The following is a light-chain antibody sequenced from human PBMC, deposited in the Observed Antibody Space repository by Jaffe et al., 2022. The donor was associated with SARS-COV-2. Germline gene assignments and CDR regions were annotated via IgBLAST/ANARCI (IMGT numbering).Light chain of an antibody. CDR2: KVS. CDR1: QSLVNSDGNTY. V-gene: IGKV2-24*01. Sequence: DIVMTQTPLSSPVTLGQPASISCRSSQSLVNSDGNTYLSWLHQRPGQPPRLLIYKVSNRVSGVPDRFSGSGAGTDFTLKISRVEAEDVGVYYCMQATQNPKTFGQGTKVEIK. CDR3: MQATQNPKT. J-gene: IGKJ1*01.